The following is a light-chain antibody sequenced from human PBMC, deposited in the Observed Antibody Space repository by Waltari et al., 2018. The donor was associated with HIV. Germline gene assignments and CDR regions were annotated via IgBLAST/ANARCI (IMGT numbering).Light chain of an antibody. CDR2: EVT. J-gene: IGLJ3*02. CDR3: IAYGDSLRVL. Sequence: QSALTQPPSASGSLGQSVTISCTGSSSDIGAYDSVSWFQQHPRSAPTLLLYEVTRRASTGPDRFSGARSGGTAFLTVAGRQSDDEATYLCIAYGDSLRVLFGGGTNVTVL. V-gene: IGLV2-8*01. CDR1: SSDIGAYDS.